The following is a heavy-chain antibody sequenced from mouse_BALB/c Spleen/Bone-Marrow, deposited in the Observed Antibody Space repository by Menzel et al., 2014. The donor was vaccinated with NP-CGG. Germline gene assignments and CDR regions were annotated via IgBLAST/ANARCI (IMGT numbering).Heavy chain of an antibody. D-gene: IGHD3-3*01. Sequence: VQLQQSGAELARPGASVKMSCKASGYTFTSYPMNWVKQRPGQGLEWIGYINPSSGYSNYNQKFKDKATLTADKSSSTAYMQLSSLTSEDSAVYYCTRRAAYYFDYCGQGTTLTVSS. CDR1: GYTFTSYP. CDR2: INPSSGYS. CDR3: TRRAAYYFDY. V-gene: IGHV1-4*01. J-gene: IGHJ2*01.